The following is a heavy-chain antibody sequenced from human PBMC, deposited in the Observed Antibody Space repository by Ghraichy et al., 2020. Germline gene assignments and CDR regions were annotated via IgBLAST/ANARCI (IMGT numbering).Heavy chain of an antibody. D-gene: IGHD2-15*01. V-gene: IGHV3-74*01. Sequence: GGSLRLSCAASGFTLSNYWMHWVRQVPGKGLVWVSRIKSDGSSTIYADSVKGRFTISRDNAKNTLHLQMNSLRAEDTAVYYCAREYCRGGRCFFGTGGSHFDYWGQGTLVTVSS. CDR2: IKSDGSST. CDR3: AREYCRGGRCFFGTGGSHFDY. J-gene: IGHJ4*02. CDR1: GFTLSNYW.